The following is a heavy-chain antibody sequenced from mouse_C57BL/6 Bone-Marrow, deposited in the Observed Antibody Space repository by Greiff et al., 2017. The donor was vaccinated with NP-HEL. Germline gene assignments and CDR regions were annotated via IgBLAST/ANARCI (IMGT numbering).Heavy chain of an antibody. V-gene: IGHV1-64*01. D-gene: IGHD1-1*01. Sequence: VQLQQSGAELVKPGASVKLSCKASGYTFTSYWMHWVKQRPGQGLEWIGMIHPNSGSTNYNEKFKSKATLTVDKSSSTAYMQLSSLTSEDSAVYYCARRPMPIHYGSSYYFDYWGQGTTLTVSS. J-gene: IGHJ2*01. CDR3: ARRPMPIHYGSSYYFDY. CDR1: GYTFTSYW. CDR2: IHPNSGST.